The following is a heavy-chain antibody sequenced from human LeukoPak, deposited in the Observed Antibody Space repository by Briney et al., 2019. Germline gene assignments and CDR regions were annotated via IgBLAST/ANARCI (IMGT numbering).Heavy chain of an antibody. CDR3: ARESPPQYSYDSSSYLGPMDAFDI. CDR2: IRSDGSDT. V-gene: IGHV3-74*01. D-gene: IGHD3-22*01. J-gene: IGHJ3*02. Sequence: GGSLRLSCAASGFTFSDTWMHWVRQAPGKGLVWVSRIRSDGSDTRYAESVKGRFTISRDNAKNSLYLQMNSLRAEDTAVYYCARESPPQYSYDSSSYLGPMDAFDIWGQGTMVTVSS. CDR1: GFTFSDTW.